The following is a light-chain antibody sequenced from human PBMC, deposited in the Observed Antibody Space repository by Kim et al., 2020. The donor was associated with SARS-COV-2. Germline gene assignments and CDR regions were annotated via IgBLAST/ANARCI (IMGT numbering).Light chain of an antibody. Sequence: ASVRDRVTITCRASQSIDNYLNWDQQKPGKAPKLLIYAASRLQSGVPSRIFGSGSGTDFTLTITNLQPEDFATYFCQQSYNTPPTFGQGTKVDIK. CDR3: QQSYNTPPT. CDR1: QSIDNY. CDR2: AAS. J-gene: IGKJ1*01. V-gene: IGKV1-39*01.